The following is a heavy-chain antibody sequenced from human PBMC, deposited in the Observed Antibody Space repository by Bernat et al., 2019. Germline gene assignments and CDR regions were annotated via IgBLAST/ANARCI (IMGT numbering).Heavy chain of an antibody. Sequence: EVQLVESGGGLVKPGGSLRLSCAASGFTFSSYSMNWDRQAPGKGLEWVSSISSSSSYIYYADSVKGRFTISRDNAKNSLYLQMNSLRAEDTAVYYCARDPSAGSGWYYWGQGTLVTVSS. CDR2: ISSSSSYI. CDR1: GFTFSSYS. D-gene: IGHD6-19*01. CDR3: ARDPSAGSGWYY. V-gene: IGHV3-21*01. J-gene: IGHJ4*02.